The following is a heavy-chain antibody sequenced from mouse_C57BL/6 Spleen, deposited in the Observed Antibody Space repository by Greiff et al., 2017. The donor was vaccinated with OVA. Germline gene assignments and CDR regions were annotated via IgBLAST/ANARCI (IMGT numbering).Heavy chain of an antibody. V-gene: IGHV1-59*01. CDR3: ARRSNYVDYAMDY. J-gene: IGHJ4*01. CDR2: IDPSDSYT. CDR1: GYTFTSYW. D-gene: IGHD2-5*01. Sequence: VQLQQPGAELVRPGTSVKLSCKASGYTFTSYWMHWVKQRPGQGLEWIGVIDPSDSYTNYNQKFKGKATLTVDTSSSTAYMQLSSLTSEDSAVYYCARRSNYVDYAMDYWGQGTSVTVSS.